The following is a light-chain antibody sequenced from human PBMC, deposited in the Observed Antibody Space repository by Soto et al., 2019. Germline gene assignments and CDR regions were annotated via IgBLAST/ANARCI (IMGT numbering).Light chain of an antibody. CDR2: QVT. J-gene: IGLJ1*01. Sequence: QSVLTQPASVSGSPGQSITISCTGTSSDIGAYYYVSWYQHHPGKAPKLLIYQVTNRPSRVSNRFSGSKSGNTASLTISGLQADDEADYCCTSYSSSDIFYVFGTGTKVTVL. CDR1: SSDIGAYYY. CDR3: TSYSSSDIFYV. V-gene: IGLV2-14*01.